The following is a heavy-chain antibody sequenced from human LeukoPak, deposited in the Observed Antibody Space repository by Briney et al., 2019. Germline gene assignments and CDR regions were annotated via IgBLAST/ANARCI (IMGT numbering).Heavy chain of an antibody. CDR1: GGSFSGYY. J-gene: IGHJ4*02. V-gene: IGHV4-34*01. D-gene: IGHD6-13*01. Sequence: SETLSLTCAVYGGSFSGYYWSSIRQPPGKGLEWIGEINHSGSTNYNPSLKSRVTISVGTSKNQFSLKLSSVTAADTAVYYCARGFYSSSWYFSPKFDYWGQGTLVTVSS. CDR3: ARGFYSSSWYFSPKFDY. CDR2: INHSGST.